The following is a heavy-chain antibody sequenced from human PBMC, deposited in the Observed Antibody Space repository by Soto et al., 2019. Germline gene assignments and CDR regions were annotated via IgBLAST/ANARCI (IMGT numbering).Heavy chain of an antibody. CDR2: IIPIFGTT. CDR1: GGTFSRYG. V-gene: IGHV1-69*12. CDR3: AGGYGISTRCSALFYWYGMDV. D-gene: IGHD2-2*01. J-gene: IGHJ6*02. Sequence: QVQLVQSGAEVKKPGSSVKVSCKASGGTFSRYGISWVRQAPGQGLEWMGGIIPIFGTTNYAQKFQGRVTFTADGCTSTAYRELSSLRSEDTAVYYCAGGYGISTRCSALFYWYGMDVLGQGTTVTVSS.